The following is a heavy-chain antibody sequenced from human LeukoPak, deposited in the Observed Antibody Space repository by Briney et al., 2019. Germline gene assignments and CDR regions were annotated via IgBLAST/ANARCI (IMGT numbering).Heavy chain of an antibody. D-gene: IGHD3-10*01. CDR2: IYYSGST. V-gene: IGHV4-31*03. J-gene: IGHJ5*02. Sequence: SETLSLTYTVSGGSISSGGYYWSWIRQHPGKGLEWIGYIYYSGSTYYNPSLKSRVTISVDTSKNQFSLKLSSVTAADTAVYYCARSYGSGSYYNPNWFDPWGQGTLVTVSS. CDR3: ARSYGSGSYYNPNWFDP. CDR1: GGSISSGGYY.